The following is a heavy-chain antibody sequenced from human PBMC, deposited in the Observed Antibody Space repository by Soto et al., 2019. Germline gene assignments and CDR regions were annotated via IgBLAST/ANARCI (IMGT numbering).Heavy chain of an antibody. CDR3: ARDQPITIFGVVPPYYYMDV. CDR1: GFTFSSYG. D-gene: IGHD3-3*01. CDR2: IWYDGSNK. J-gene: IGHJ6*03. V-gene: IGHV3-33*01. Sequence: GGSLRLSCAASGFTFSSYGMHWVRQAPGKGLEWVAVIWYDGSNKYYADSVKGRFTISRDNSKNTLYLQMNSLRAEDTAVYYCARDQPITIFGVVPPYYYMDVWGKGTTVTVSS.